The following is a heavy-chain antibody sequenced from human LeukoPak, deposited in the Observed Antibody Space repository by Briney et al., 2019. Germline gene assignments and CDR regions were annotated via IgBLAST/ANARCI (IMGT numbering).Heavy chain of an antibody. CDR2: IYHSGIT. J-gene: IGHJ4*02. Sequence: SETLSLTCAVSGGSISSSHWWSWVRQPPGKGLEWIADIYHSGITNYNPSLKSRVTISIDKSKNQFSLKLSSMTAADTAVYYCARDGGSGYPPSFDYWGQGTLVTVSS. CDR3: ARDGGSGYPPSFDY. CDR1: GGSISSSHW. V-gene: IGHV4-4*02. D-gene: IGHD3-22*01.